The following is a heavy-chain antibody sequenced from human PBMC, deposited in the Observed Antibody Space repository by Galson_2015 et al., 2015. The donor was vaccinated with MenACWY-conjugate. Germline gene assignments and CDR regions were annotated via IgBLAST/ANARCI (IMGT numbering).Heavy chain of an antibody. V-gene: IGHV3-48*01. Sequence: SLRLSCAASGFTFSSQRMNWVRQAPGKGLEWVSYIMSSGSLIYYADSVKGRFTISRDNGKNSLFLQMSSLRAEDTAVYYCARGVGGYDMKAHAFDIWGQGTMVTVSS. CDR3: ARGVGGYDMKAHAFDI. CDR1: GFTFSSQR. D-gene: IGHD5-12*01. CDR2: IMSSGSLI. J-gene: IGHJ3*02.